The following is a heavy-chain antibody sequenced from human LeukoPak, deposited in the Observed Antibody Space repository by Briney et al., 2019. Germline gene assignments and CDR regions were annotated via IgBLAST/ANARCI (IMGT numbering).Heavy chain of an antibody. CDR2: ISGSGGNT. CDR1: GFTFSSHA. Sequence: GGSLRLSCAASGFTFSSHAMSWVRQAPGKRLEWDSAISGSGGNTYYADSVKGRFTISRDNSKNTLYLQMNSLRAEDTAVYYCAKDLAAGPGYFDYWGQGTLVTVSS. D-gene: IGHD6-13*01. V-gene: IGHV3-23*01. CDR3: AKDLAAGPGYFDY. J-gene: IGHJ4*02.